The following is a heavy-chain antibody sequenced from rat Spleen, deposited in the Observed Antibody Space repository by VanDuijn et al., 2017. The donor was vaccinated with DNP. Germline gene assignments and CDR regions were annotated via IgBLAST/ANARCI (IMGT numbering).Heavy chain of an antibody. D-gene: IGHD1-11*01. J-gene: IGHJ2*01. CDR2: ISYDGGST. CDR3: AREDGGYGGAMDA. CDR1: GFTFSDYY. Sequence: EVQLVESGGGLVQPGRSLKLSCAASGFTFSDYYMAWVRQAPTKGLEWVAYISYDGGSTYYGDSVKGRFTISRDNAKSTLYLQMNSLRSEDMATYDCAREDGGYGGAMDAWGQGVMVTVSS. V-gene: IGHV5-22*01.